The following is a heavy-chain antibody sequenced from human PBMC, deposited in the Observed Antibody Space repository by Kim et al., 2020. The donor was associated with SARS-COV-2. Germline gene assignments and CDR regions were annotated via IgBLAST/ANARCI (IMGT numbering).Heavy chain of an antibody. CDR3: AKDNVPYYDFWSGYYFHY. Sequence: GGSLRLSCAASGFTFSSYAMSWVRQAPGKGLEWVSAVSGSGGSTYYADSVKGRFTISRDNSKNTLYLQMNSLRAEDTAVYYCAKDNVPYYDFWSGYYFHYWCQGTLVTVSS. V-gene: IGHV3-23*01. D-gene: IGHD3-3*01. J-gene: IGHJ4*02. CDR1: GFTFSSYA. CDR2: VSGSGGST.